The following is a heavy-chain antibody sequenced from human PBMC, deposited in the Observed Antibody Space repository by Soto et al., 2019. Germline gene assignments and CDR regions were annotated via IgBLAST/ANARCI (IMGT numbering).Heavy chain of an antibody. J-gene: IGHJ4*02. CDR3: ARERAVTGVFEY. CDR1: GDSITSGGYY. V-gene: IGHV4-31*03. D-gene: IGHD2-8*02. Sequence: QVQLQESGPGLVKPSQTLSLTCTVSGDSITSGGYYLTWIRQHPGKGLEWIGYIYYSGSTFYNPSLKSRVTISVYTSESQFSLNLTSVTAADTAVYFCARERAVTGVFEYWGQGTLVTVSS. CDR2: IYYSGST.